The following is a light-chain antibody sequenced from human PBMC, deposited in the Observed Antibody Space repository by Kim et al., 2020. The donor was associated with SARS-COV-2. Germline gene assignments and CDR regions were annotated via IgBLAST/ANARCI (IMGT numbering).Light chain of an antibody. V-gene: IGLV3-19*01. CDR3: NSRDSSGNHWV. CDR2: GKN. Sequence: LEQTVRITCQGASLRSYYATWYQQKPGQAPVLVIYGKNNRPSGIPDRFSDSSSGNTASLTITGAQAEDEADYYCNSRDSSGNHWVFGGGTQLTVL. J-gene: IGLJ3*02. CDR1: SLRSYY.